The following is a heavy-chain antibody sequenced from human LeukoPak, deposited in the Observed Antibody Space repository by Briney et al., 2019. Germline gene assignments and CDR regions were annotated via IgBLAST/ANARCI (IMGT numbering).Heavy chain of an antibody. J-gene: IGHJ3*02. CDR3: SDFGSINDAFDI. CDR2: IIPILGIA. D-gene: IGHD3-3*02. V-gene: IGHV1-69*02. Sequence: GASVKVSCKASGGTFSSYTISWVRQAPGQGLEWMGRIIPILGIANYAQKFQGRVTITADKSTSTAYMELSSLRSEDTAVYYCSDFGSINDAFDIWGQGTMVTVSS. CDR1: GGTFSSYT.